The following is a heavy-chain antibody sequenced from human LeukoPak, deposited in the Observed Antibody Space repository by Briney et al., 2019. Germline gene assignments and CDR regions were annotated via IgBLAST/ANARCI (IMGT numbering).Heavy chain of an antibody. CDR1: GFTFSSYG. Sequence: GGSLRLSCAASGFTFSSYGMHWVRQAPGKGLEWVAVISYDGSNKYYADSVKGRFTISRDNSENTLYLQMNSLRAEDTAVYYCAKSYYDFWSGSNWFDPWGQGTLVTVSS. CDR2: ISYDGSNK. J-gene: IGHJ5*02. D-gene: IGHD3-3*01. V-gene: IGHV3-30*18. CDR3: AKSYYDFWSGSNWFDP.